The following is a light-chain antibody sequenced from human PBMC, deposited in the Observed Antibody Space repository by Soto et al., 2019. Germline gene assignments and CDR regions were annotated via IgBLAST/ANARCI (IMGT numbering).Light chain of an antibody. J-gene: IGLJ2*01. CDR2: EFS. CDR1: SSDVGGYNT. V-gene: IGLV2-14*01. CDR3: CSYAGSYTL. Sequence: QSVLTQPASVSGSPGQSITISCTGTSSDVGGYNTVSWYQQRPGKAPKLMIYEFSNRPSGVSNRFSGSKSGNTASLTISGLQAEDEADYYCCSYAGSYTLFGGGTKLTVL.